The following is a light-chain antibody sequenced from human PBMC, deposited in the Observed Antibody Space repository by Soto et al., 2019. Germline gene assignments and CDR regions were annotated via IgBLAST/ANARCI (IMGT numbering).Light chain of an antibody. J-gene: IGKJ4*01. CDR3: QQYSSTPLLT. Sequence: DIVMTQSPDSLAVSLGERATINCKSSQRVLYSSNNKNYLAWYQQKLGQPPKLLIYWASTRVSGVPARCSGSGSGIDFTLTISSLQAEDVAVYYCQQYSSTPLLTFGGGTKVESK. V-gene: IGKV4-1*01. CDR1: QRVLYSSNNKNY. CDR2: WAS.